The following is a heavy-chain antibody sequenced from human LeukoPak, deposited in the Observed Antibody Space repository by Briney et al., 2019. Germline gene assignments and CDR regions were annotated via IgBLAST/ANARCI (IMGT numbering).Heavy chain of an antibody. D-gene: IGHD4-17*01. CDR1: GFTFSSYW. Sequence: GGSLRLSCAASGFTFSSYWMSWVRQAPGKGLEWVANIKQDGSEKYYVDSVKGRFTISRDNAKNSLYLQMNSLRAEDTAVYYCAKTGAYGSYYYYMDVWGKGTTVTISS. CDR3: AKTGAYGSYYYYMDV. V-gene: IGHV3-7*01. CDR2: IKQDGSEK. J-gene: IGHJ6*03.